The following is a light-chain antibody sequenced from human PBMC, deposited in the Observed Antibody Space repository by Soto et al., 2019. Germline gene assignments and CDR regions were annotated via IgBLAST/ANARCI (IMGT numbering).Light chain of an antibody. CDR2: DAS. CDR3: QQRSNWPPAT. V-gene: IGKV3-11*01. J-gene: IGKJ2*01. CDR1: QSVSSY. Sequence: EIVLTQSPATLSLSPGESATLSCRASQSVSSYLAWYQQKPGQAPRLLIYDASNRATGIPARFSGSGSGTXXXLTISSLEPEDFAVYYCQQRSNWPPATFGQGTKLEIK.